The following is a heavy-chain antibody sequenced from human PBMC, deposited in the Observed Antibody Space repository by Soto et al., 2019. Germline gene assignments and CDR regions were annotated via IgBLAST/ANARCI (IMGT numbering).Heavy chain of an antibody. J-gene: IGHJ5*01. V-gene: IGHV4-30-2*01. CDR1: GGSISSGGYS. CDR2: IYNSGRT. Sequence: QLQLQESGSGLVKPSQTLSLTCAVSGGSISSGGYSWSWIRQPPGKGLEWIGYIYNSGRTNYNPSLKSRVTISVDRSKNQFSLKLSFVTAADTAVYYCAAGGGLPKYSWDQGTLVTVSS. CDR3: AAGGGLPKYS. D-gene: IGHD5-12*01.